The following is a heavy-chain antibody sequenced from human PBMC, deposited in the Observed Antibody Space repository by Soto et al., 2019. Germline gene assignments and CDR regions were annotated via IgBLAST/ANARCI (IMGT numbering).Heavy chain of an antibody. CDR1: GGSFSGYY. V-gene: IGHV4-34*01. CDR2: INHSGST. CDR3: ARGFGYYYGMDV. J-gene: IGHJ6*02. D-gene: IGHD3-10*01. Sequence: SETLSLTCAVYGGSFSGYYCSWIRQPPGKWLEWIGEINHSGSTNYNPSLKSRVTISVDTSKNQFSLKLSSVTAADTAVYYCARGFGYYYGMDVWGQGTTVTVSS.